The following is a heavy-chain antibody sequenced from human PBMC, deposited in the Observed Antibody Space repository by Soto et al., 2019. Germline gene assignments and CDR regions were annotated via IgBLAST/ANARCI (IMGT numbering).Heavy chain of an antibody. Sequence: VVSPGLRCSTSPFTFISHAMSQLRQHARKPLQCVSSISGIGHSPYYADLVKGRFTISGGNSKNTLFLQMSSLRAEDTAVYYCAKRIMGITGHFESWGQGTLGTVAS. D-gene: IGHD1-20*01. CDR3: AKRIMGITGHFES. CDR1: PFTFISHA. J-gene: IGHJ4*02. V-gene: IGHV3-23*01. CDR2: ISGIGHSP.